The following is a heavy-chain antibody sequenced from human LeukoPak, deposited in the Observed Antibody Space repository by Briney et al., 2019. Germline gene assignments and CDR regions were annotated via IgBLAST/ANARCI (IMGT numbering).Heavy chain of an antibody. CDR3: VREEKIQLWFDY. D-gene: IGHD5-18*01. CDR2: NSSSGSTV. V-gene: IGHV3-11*04. Sequence: PGGSLRLSCAASGFTFSDYYMSWIRQAPGKGLEWVSYNSSSGSTVYYADSVKGRFTISRDNAKNTLYLQMSSLRAEDTAVYYCVREEKIQLWFDYWGQGTLVTVSS. CDR1: GFTFSDYY. J-gene: IGHJ5*01.